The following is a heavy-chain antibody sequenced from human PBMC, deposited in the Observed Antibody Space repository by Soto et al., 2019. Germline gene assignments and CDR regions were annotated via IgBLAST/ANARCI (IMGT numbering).Heavy chain of an antibody. Sequence: EVQLVESGGGSVQPWDSLRLSCAASGCSFRDYDMHWVRQRKGKGLEWVSALAAARDPYYVGSVKGRFSVSRDNAQNSLFVQMNNLRVDDTALYFCARAYLVLLPRRADYYYAMDVFGRGTTVTVSS. CDR1: GCSFRDYD. CDR3: ARAYLVLLPRRADYYYAMDV. V-gene: IGHV3-13*05. D-gene: IGHD1-26*01. J-gene: IGHJ6*02. CDR2: LAAARDP.